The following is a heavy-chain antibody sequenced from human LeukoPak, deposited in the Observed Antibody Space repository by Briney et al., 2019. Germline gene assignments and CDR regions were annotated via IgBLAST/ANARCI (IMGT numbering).Heavy chain of an antibody. V-gene: IGHV1-2*02. Sequence: ASVKVSCKASGYTFTVYHMHWFRQAPGRGLEWMGRIQSESGDTAYAQNFQDRVTLTRDTSISTAYLELTRLTSDDTAVYYCARGDSYAPGTYFDYWGQGTQVTVSS. J-gene: IGHJ4*02. D-gene: IGHD3-10*01. CDR3: ARGDSYAPGTYFDY. CDR1: GYTFTVYH. CDR2: IQSESGDT.